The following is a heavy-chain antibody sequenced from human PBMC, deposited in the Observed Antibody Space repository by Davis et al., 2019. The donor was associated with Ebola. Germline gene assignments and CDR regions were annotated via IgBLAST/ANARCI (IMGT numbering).Heavy chain of an antibody. D-gene: IGHD6-13*01. Sequence: SLKISCAASGFTFDDYAMHWVRQAPGKGLEWVSGISWNSGTIGYVDSVRGRFTISRDNAKNSLYLQMNSLRAEDTALYYCAKGGAIQQLAFDYWGQGALVTVSS. J-gene: IGHJ4*02. V-gene: IGHV3-9*01. CDR3: AKGGAIQQLAFDY. CDR1: GFTFDDYA. CDR2: ISWNSGTI.